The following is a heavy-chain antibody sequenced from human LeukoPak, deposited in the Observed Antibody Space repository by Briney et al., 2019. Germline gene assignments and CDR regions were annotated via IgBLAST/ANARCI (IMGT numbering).Heavy chain of an antibody. CDR2: IKQDGGEK. J-gene: IGHJ6*04. Sequence: GGSLRLSCAASGFNFSTYWMNWVRQAPGKGLERVANIKQDGGEKHYVDSVKDRFTISRDNAKKSLILQMNSLRVEDTAVYYCAELGITMIGGVWGKGTTVTISS. D-gene: IGHD3-10*02. V-gene: IGHV3-7*01. CDR3: AELGITMIGGV. CDR1: GFNFSTYW.